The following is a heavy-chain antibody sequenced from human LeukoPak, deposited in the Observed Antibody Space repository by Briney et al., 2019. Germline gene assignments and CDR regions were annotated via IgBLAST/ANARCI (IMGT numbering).Heavy chain of an antibody. D-gene: IGHD2-8*02. Sequence: GASVKVSCKASGGTFSSYAISWVRQAPGQGLEWMGIINPSGGTTSYAQKFQGRVTMTTDTSTSTLYMELSALRSDDTAVFYCARAFTGGTLDFWGQGTLVTVSS. CDR2: INPSGGTT. J-gene: IGHJ4*02. CDR3: ARAFTGGTLDF. V-gene: IGHV1-46*01. CDR1: GGTFSSYA.